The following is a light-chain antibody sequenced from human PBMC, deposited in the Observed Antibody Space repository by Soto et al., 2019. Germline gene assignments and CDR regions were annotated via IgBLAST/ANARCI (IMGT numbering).Light chain of an antibody. CDR2: DVS. CDR3: CSYAGLYTWV. J-gene: IGLJ3*02. V-gene: IGLV2-11*01. CDR1: SSDVGGYNY. Sequence: QSVLTQPRSVSGSPGQSVTISCTGTSSDVGGYNYVSWYQQPPGKAPKLMIYDVSKRPSGVPRRFSGSKSGNTASLTISGLQAEDEADYYCCSYAGLYTWVFGGGTKVTVL.